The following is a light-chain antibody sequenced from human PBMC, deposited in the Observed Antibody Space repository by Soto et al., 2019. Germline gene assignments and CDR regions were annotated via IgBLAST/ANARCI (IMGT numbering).Light chain of an antibody. CDR2: DVA. CDR3: TSYTSSSSLYV. J-gene: IGLJ1*01. V-gene: IGLV2-14*03. Sequence: QSVLTQPASVSRSPGQSIAISCTGASIDVGGYNYVSWYQQHPGKAPKLMIYDVASRPPGVSDRFSGSKSGNTASLTISGLQAEYEADYYCTSYTSSSSLYVSVTVTKVT. CDR1: SIDVGGYNY.